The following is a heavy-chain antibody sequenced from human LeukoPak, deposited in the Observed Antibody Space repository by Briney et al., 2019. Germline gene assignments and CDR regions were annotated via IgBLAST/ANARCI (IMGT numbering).Heavy chain of an antibody. Sequence: GGSLRLCCVASGFTFSSHGMNWVRQAPGKGLEGVSGIIPSGHTTYYADSVRGRFTISRDNSRNTVYLQMNSLRAEDTAVYYCAKDDRWLQFCCWGQGTLVTVSA. J-gene: IGHJ4*02. D-gene: IGHD5-24*01. CDR1: GFTFSSHG. CDR2: IIPSGHTT. V-gene: IGHV3-23*01. CDR3: AKDDRWLQFCC.